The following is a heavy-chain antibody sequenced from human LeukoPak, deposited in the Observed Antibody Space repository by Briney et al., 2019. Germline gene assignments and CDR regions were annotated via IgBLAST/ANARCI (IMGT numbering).Heavy chain of an antibody. CDR3: VSLRVSTVRDSFDL. Sequence: PGGSLRLSCAASGIAFDISWMTWVRQAPGKGLWWVANIKKDGSLKQYVDAVVGRFTVSRDNAKNSLYLQMTSLRADDTAVYYCVSLRVSTVRDSFDLWGQGTMVTVSS. V-gene: IGHV3-7*01. J-gene: IGHJ3*01. D-gene: IGHD3-10*01. CDR2: IKKDGSLK. CDR1: GIAFDISW.